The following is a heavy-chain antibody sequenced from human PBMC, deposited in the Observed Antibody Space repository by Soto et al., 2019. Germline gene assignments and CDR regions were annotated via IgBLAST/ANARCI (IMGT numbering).Heavy chain of an antibody. CDR1: GYTFGFYS. CDR3: ARRYGDPSSSTGFDY. Sequence: GPGVKKPGASVKVSCKASGYTFGFYSITWVRQAPGQGLEWLGGINTYSGKTYYAQKVQGRVTLTTDTSTSTAYMDMRSLRSDDTAVYYCARRYGDPSSSTGFDYWGQGTLVSVSS. V-gene: IGHV1-18*01. J-gene: IGHJ4*02. D-gene: IGHD2-21*02. CDR2: INTYSGKT.